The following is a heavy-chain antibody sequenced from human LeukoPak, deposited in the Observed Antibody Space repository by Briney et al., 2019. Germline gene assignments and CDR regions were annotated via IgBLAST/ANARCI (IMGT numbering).Heavy chain of an antibody. Sequence: GGSLRLSCAASGFTFSGYWMSWVRQAPGKGLEWVANIKQDGSEKYYVDSVKGRFTISRDNAKNSLYLQMNSLRAEDTAVYYCARVRDPRQYYYDNSGYRNAFDIWGQGTMVTVSS. V-gene: IGHV3-7*01. D-gene: IGHD3-22*01. CDR3: ARVRDPRQYYYDNSGYRNAFDI. J-gene: IGHJ3*02. CDR2: IKQDGSEK. CDR1: GFTFSGYW.